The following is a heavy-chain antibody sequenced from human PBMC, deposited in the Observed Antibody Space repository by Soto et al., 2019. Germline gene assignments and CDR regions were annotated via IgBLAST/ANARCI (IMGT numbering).Heavy chain of an antibody. J-gene: IGHJ6*02. V-gene: IGHV4-38-2*01. CDR1: GYSISSGYY. Sequence: SETLSLTCAVSGYSISSGYYWGWIRQPPGKGLEWIGSIYHSGSTYYNPSLKSRVTISVDTSKNQFSLKLSSVTAADTAVYYCARLQSRYGMDVWGQGTTVTVSS. CDR2: IYHSGST. D-gene: IGHD4-4*01. CDR3: ARLQSRYGMDV.